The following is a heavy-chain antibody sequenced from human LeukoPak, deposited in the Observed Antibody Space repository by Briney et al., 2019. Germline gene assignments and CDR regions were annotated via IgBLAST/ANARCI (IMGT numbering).Heavy chain of an antibody. Sequence: TGGSLRLSCAASGFTFSSYSMNWVRQAPGKGLEWVSSISRSPDYIYYADSVKGRFTISRDNAKNSLYLQMNSLRAEDTAVYYCAREIAAAGRIDYWGQGTLVTVSS. V-gene: IGHV3-21*01. CDR3: AREIAAAGRIDY. CDR2: ISRSPDYI. D-gene: IGHD6-13*01. CDR1: GFTFSSYS. J-gene: IGHJ4*02.